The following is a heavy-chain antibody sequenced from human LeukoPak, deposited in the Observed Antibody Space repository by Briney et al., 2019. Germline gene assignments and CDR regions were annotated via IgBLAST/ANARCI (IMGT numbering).Heavy chain of an antibody. CDR2: MYYSGTT. V-gene: IGHV4-59*12. CDR3: ARVGFWSGSYTGYFDY. J-gene: IGHJ4*02. Sequence: SETLSLTCTVSRGSIIGYYWTWIRQPPGKGLQWIGYMYYSGTTKYNPSLKSRVTTPMDTSKNQFSLKVNSVTAADTAVYYCARVGFWSGSYTGYFDYWGQGALVTVSS. CDR1: RGSIIGYY. D-gene: IGHD3-3*01.